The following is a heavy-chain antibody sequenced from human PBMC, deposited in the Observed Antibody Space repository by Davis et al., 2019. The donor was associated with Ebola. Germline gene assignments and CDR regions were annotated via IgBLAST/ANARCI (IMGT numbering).Heavy chain of an antibody. J-gene: IGHJ4*02. D-gene: IGHD6-19*01. CDR1: GGSINNYF. CDR2: IHYLGNT. V-gene: IGHV4-59*01. CDR3: ARGSQWLGPDY. Sequence: MPSETLSLTCTVSGGSINNYFWSWIRQPPGKGLEWIGNIHYLGNTNYNPSLKSRVTMSVDTSKNQFSLKLSSVTAADTAVYYCARGSQWLGPDYWGQGTLVTVSS.